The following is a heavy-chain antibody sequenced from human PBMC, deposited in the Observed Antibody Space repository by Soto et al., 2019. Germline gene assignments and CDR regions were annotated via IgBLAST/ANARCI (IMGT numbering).Heavy chain of an antibody. CDR2: VYHSGKT. V-gene: IGHV4-59*08. Sequence: QVQLQESGPGLVKPSETLSLTCTVSGDYISSHYWSWIRQPPGKGLEWIGYVYHSGKTDSNPSLQSRVTISMETSKNQISLSLTSVTAADAAVYYCARPKGIAPAIWYFDLWGRGTLVTVSS. CDR3: ARPKGIAPAIWYFDL. CDR1: GDYISSHY. J-gene: IGHJ2*01. D-gene: IGHD6-13*01.